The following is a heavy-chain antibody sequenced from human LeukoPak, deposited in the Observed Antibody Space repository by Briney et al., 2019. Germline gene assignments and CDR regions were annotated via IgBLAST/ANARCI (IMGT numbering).Heavy chain of an antibody. J-gene: IGHJ4*02. CDR1: GYTFTSYD. CDR2: MNPNSGNT. CDR3: ATSIAAHLGYDLDY. Sequence: ASVKVSCKASGYTFTSYDINWVRQATGQGLEWMGWMNPNSGNTGYAQKFQGRVTMTRNTSISTAYMELSSLRSEDTAVYYCATSIAAHLGYDLDYWGQGTLVTVSS. V-gene: IGHV1-8*01. D-gene: IGHD6-13*01.